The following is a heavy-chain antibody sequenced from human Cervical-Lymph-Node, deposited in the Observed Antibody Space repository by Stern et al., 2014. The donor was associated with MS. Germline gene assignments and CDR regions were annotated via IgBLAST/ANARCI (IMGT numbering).Heavy chain of an antibody. CDR3: ARQTTAWASDV. D-gene: IGHD1-14*01. Sequence: EVQLVQSGAELIRPGESLKISCQGSGYKFSISWIAWVRQMPGKGLEWMGIIYPGDSETRYSPSFQGQVTMSADKSTSTAYLQWSSLNASDTAMYFCARQTTAWASDVWGQGTLVTVSS. V-gene: IGHV5-51*01. CDR1: GYKFSISW. J-gene: IGHJ4*02. CDR2: IYPGDSET.